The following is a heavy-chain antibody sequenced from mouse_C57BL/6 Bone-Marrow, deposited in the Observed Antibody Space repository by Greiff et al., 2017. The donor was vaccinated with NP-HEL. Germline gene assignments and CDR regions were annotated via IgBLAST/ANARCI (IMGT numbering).Heavy chain of an antibody. Sequence: VHLVESGAELVKPGASVKLSCKASGYTFTEYTIHWVKQRSGQGLEWIGWFYPGSGSIKYNEKFKDKATLTADKSSSTVYMELSRLTSEDSAVYFCARHEGYDYAFAYWGQGTLVTVSA. D-gene: IGHD2-4*01. CDR1: GYTFTEYT. V-gene: IGHV1-62-2*01. J-gene: IGHJ3*01. CDR2: FYPGSGSI. CDR3: ARHEGYDYAFAY.